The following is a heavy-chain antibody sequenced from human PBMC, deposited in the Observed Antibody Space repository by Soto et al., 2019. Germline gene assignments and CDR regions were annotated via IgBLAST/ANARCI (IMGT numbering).Heavy chain of an antibody. Sequence: QVQLVESGGGVVQPGRSLRLSCAASGFTFSSYGMHWVRQAPGKGLEWVAVIWYDGSNKYYADSVKGRFTISRDNSKNTLYLQMNSLRAEDTAVYYCARDIGIAVAGPDWWGQGTLVTVSS. V-gene: IGHV3-33*01. CDR1: GFTFSSYG. D-gene: IGHD6-19*01. J-gene: IGHJ4*02. CDR3: ARDIGIAVAGPDW. CDR2: IWYDGSNK.